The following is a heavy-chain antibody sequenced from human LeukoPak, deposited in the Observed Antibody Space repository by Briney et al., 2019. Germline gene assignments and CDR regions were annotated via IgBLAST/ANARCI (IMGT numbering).Heavy chain of an antibody. J-gene: IGHJ4*02. CDR1: GYTFANFG. D-gene: IGHD2-2*02. Sequence: ASVKVSCEASGYTFANFGITWVRQAPGQGLEWMGWISVYNGNTNYAQNLQGRVTLTTDISTSTAYMELRSLRSDDTALYYCARTCSSSSCYMVHWGQGTLVTVSS. CDR2: ISVYNGNT. CDR3: ARTCSSSSCYMVH. V-gene: IGHV1-18*01.